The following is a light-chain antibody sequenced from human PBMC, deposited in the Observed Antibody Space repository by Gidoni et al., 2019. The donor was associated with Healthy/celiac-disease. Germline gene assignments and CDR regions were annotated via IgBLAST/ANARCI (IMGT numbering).Light chain of an antibody. CDR2: GAS. CDR3: QQYGSSPRT. CDR1: QRVSSSY. Sequence: VLTQSPGTLSLSPGERATLSCRASQRVSSSYLAWYQQKPGQAPRLLIYGASSRATGIPDRLSGSGSGTDFTLTISRLEPEDFAVYYCQQYGSSPRTFGQGTKVEIK. V-gene: IGKV3-20*01. J-gene: IGKJ1*01.